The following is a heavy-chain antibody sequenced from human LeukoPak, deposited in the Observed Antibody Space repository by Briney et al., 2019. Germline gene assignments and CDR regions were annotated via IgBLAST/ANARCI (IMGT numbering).Heavy chain of an antibody. CDR2: ISGSGGST. J-gene: IGHJ1*01. Sequence: PGGSLRLSCVGSGFTFSSYKMSWVRQAPGKGLEWVSAISGSGGSTYYADSVKGRFTISRDNSKNTLYLQMNSLRAEDTAVYYCAKVAPGPFGGGSVAGTFQHWGQGTLVTVSS. V-gene: IGHV3-23*01. D-gene: IGHD2-15*01. CDR3: AKVAPGPFGGGSVAGTFQH. CDR1: GFTFSSYK.